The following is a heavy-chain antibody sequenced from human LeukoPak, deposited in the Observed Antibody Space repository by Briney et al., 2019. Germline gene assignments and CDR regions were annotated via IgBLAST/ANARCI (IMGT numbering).Heavy chain of an antibody. CDR3: ANFEIWRGYLPPPPALY. V-gene: IGHV3-23*01. CDR2: ISGSGANT. J-gene: IGHJ4*01. D-gene: IGHD3-3*01. CDR1: GFTFDNYA. Sequence: GGSLRLSCAASGFTFDNYAINWVRQAPGKGLEWLSAISGSGANTYSADSAKGRFTISRDNSKNTAYFKLNSLRVAYTAVYYCANFEIWRGYLPPPPALYWGHGTLVTVSS.